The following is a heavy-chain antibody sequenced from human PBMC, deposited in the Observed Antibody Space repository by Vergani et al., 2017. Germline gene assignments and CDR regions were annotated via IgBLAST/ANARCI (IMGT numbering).Heavy chain of an antibody. V-gene: IGHV3-23*01. CDR1: GFTFSSYA. Sequence: EVQLLESGGGSAQPGESLRLSCVASGFTFSSYAMTWVRQAPGKGLEWVSGIRGSGGGSEYAEAVKGRFIISRDNTNNSLFLQLRSLRAEDAAVYYCARDCTSGGCPDNYGMDVWGQGATVTVSS. CDR3: ARDCTSGGCPDNYGMDV. D-gene: IGHD2-8*01. J-gene: IGHJ6*02. CDR2: IRGSGGGS.